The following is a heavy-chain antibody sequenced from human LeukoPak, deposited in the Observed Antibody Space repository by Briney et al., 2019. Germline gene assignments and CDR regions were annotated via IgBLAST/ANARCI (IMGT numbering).Heavy chain of an antibody. Sequence: SETLSLTCTVSGGSMSGYYWSWIRQPPGKGLEWIGYIHYSGTINYNPSLKSRVTISVDTSKNQFSLKLSSVTAADTAVYYCARDPPVAGTSWGQGTLVTVSS. CDR1: GGSMSGYY. J-gene: IGHJ4*02. D-gene: IGHD6-19*01. V-gene: IGHV4-59*01. CDR3: ARDPPVAGTS. CDR2: IHYSGTI.